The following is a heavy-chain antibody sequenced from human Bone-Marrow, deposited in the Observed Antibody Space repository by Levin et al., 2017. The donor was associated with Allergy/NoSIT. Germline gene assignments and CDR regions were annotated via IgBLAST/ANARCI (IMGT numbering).Heavy chain of an antibody. CDR2: IFPGDSEA. J-gene: IGHJ4*02. CDR1: GYSLTDYW. D-gene: IGHD3-3*01. CDR3: ARGQYDFWSGYYHSFDL. V-gene: IGHV5-51*01. Sequence: GGSLRLSCRAYGYSLTDYWIGWARQMPGKGLEWVGIIFPGDSEATYSPSFQGQVTISADNSINTAYLQWSRLRASDTATYYCARGQYDFWSGYYHSFDLWGQGTLVTVSS.